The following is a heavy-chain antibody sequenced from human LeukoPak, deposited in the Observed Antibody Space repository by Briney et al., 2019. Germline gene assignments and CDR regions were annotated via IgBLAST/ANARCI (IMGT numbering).Heavy chain of an antibody. V-gene: IGHV3-21*01. CDR3: AKGSITMVRGPLAGYYYYGMDV. CDR2: ISSSSSYI. J-gene: IGHJ6*02. CDR1: GFTFSSYS. Sequence: GGSLRLSCAASGFTFSSYSMNWVRQAPGKGLEWVSSISSSSSYIYYADSVKGRFTISRDNAKNSLYLQMNSLRAEDTAVYYCAKGSITMVRGPLAGYYYYGMDVWGQGTTVTVSS. D-gene: IGHD3-10*01.